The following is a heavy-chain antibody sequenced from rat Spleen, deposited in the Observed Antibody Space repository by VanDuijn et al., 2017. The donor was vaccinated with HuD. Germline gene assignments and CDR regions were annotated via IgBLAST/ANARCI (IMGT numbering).Heavy chain of an antibody. D-gene: IGHD1-2*01. CDR3: ARGKQLYNYYWYFDF. CDR1: GFIFSDYH. V-gene: IGHV5-7*01. Sequence: EVQLVESGGGLVQPGRSLKLSCAASGFIFSDYHLAWVRQAPTKGLEWVASISYDGSSTYYRDSVKGRFTISRDNAKSTLYLQMDSLRSEDTATYYCARGKQLYNYYWYFDFWGPGTMVTVSS. J-gene: IGHJ1*01. CDR2: ISYDGSST.